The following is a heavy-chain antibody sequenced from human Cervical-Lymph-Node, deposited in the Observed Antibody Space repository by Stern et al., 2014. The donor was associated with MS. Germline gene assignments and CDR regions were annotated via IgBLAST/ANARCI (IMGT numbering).Heavy chain of an antibody. CDR3: ARVIRTRTTAFDY. CDR1: GDFITSGDYY. CDR2: IYYSRRT. D-gene: IGHD1-14*01. J-gene: IGHJ4*02. V-gene: IGHV4-30-4*01. Sequence: QVQLVESGPGLVKPSQTLSLTCTGSGDFITSGDYYWSWIRQPPGKGLQFLGYIYYSRRTYYIPSLKIRLTMSIDMSKSQFSLQLSSVTAADTAMYYCARVIRTRTTAFDYWGPGTLVAVSS.